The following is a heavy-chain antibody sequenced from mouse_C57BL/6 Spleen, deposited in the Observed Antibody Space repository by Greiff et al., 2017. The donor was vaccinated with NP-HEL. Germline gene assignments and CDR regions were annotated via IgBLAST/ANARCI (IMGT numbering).Heavy chain of an antibody. Sequence: EVQLQQSVAELVRPGASVKLSCTASGFNIKNTYMHWVKQRPEQGLEWIGRIDPANGNTKYAPKFQGKATITADTSSNTAYLQLSSLTSEDTAIYYCATPITHGYEGFAYWGQGTLVTVSA. CDR2: IDPANGNT. J-gene: IGHJ3*01. D-gene: IGHD1-1*01. V-gene: IGHV14-3*01. CDR1: GFNIKNTY. CDR3: ATPITHGYEGFAY.